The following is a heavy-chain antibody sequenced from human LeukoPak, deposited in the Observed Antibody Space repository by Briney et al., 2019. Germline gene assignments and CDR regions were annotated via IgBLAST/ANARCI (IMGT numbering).Heavy chain of an antibody. CDR1: GGSISGYF. D-gene: IGHD3-10*01. CDR3: ARARRGSGSYYSNLYNWFDP. Sequence: SETLSLTCTVSGGSISGYFWSWIRQPAGKGLEWIGRIYTSGSTNYNPSLKSRVTISVDTSKNQFSLKLSSVTAAGTAVYYCARARRGSGSYYSNLYNWFDPWGQGTLVTVSS. V-gene: IGHV4-4*07. CDR2: IYTSGST. J-gene: IGHJ5*02.